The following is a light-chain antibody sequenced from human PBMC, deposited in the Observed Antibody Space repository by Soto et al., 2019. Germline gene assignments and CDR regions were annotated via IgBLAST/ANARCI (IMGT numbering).Light chain of an antibody. CDR1: QSVRSSH. CDR3: QQYSSSPLT. CDR2: GAS. J-gene: IGKJ4*01. Sequence: EVVLTQSPATLSLSPGARAPLSCRASQSVRSSHLAWYQQKPGQAPRLLIYGASSRATGIPDKFSGSGSGTDFTLTISRLEPEDFAVYHCQQYSSSPLTFGGGTKVDIK. V-gene: IGKV3-20*01.